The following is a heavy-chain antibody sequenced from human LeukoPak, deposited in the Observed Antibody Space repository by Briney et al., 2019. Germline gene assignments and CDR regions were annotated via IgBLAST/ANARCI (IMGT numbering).Heavy chain of an antibody. CDR3: ARHGDRLRFAMDV. CDR2: IFHRGTT. CDR1: GGSISGSTSS. V-gene: IGHV4-39*01. Sequence: PSETLSLTCSVSGGSISGSTSSWGWIRQPPGEGLEWIGNIFHRGTTYHNPSLQRRATFSVDTSKNLFSMNLTSVTVADTAVYYCARHGDRLRFAMDVWGQGTTVTVS. J-gene: IGHJ6*02. D-gene: IGHD2-21*02.